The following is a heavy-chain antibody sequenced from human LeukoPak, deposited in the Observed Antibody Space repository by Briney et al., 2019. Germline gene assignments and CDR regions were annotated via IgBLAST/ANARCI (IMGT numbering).Heavy chain of an antibody. J-gene: IGHJ4*02. CDR3: ARGALREDYFVY. CDR1: GFTFTSSA. Sequence: SVKVSCKASGFTFTSSAVQWVRQARGQRLEWIGWIVVGSGNTNYAQKFQERVTITRDMSTSTAYMELSRLRSDDTVVYYCARGALREDYFVYWGQGTLVTVSS. CDR2: IVVGSGNT. V-gene: IGHV1-58*01.